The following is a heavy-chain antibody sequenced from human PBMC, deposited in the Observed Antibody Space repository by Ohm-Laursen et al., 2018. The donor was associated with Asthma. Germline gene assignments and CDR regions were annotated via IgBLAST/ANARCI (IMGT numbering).Heavy chain of an antibody. Sequence: GSLRLSCTASGFSVSRHFMNWIRQGPEKGLEWVSDIYPGGATFYADSVKGRFTISRDDSRNTLNLQMSSLRGDDTAVYHCARGQGSGDISGSDPFDLWGQGTTVIVSS. J-gene: IGHJ3*01. V-gene: IGHV3-53*01. CDR3: ARGQGSGDISGSDPFDL. CDR2: IYPGGAT. CDR1: GFSVSRHF. D-gene: IGHD3-10*01.